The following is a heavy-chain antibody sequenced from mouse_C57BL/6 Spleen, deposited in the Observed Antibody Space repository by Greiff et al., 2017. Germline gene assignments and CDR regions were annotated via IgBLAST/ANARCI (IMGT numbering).Heavy chain of an antibody. CDR1: GYTFTSYW. CDR3: ARWYYGSRVYYAMDY. Sequence: VQLQQPGAELVMPGASVKLSCKASGYTFTSYWMHWVKQRPGQGLEWIGEIDPSDSYTNYNQKFKGKSTLTVDKSSSTAYMQLSSLTSEDSAVYYCARWYYGSRVYYAMDYWGQGTSVTVSS. D-gene: IGHD1-1*01. V-gene: IGHV1-69*01. J-gene: IGHJ4*01. CDR2: IDPSDSYT.